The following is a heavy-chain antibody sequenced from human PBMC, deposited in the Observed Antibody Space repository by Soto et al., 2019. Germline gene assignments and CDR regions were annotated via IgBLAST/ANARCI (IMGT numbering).Heavy chain of an antibody. D-gene: IGHD6-19*01. CDR1: GYTFTSYA. CDR3: ARVGGWYVPDY. V-gene: IGHV1-3*05. J-gene: IGHJ4*02. Sequence: QVQLVQPGAEEKKPGASVKVSCKASGYTFTSYAMHWVRQAPGQRLEWMGWINAGNGNTKYSQKFQGRVTITRDTAASTAYMELSSLRSEDTAVYYCARVGGWYVPDYWGQGTLVTVSS. CDR2: INAGNGNT.